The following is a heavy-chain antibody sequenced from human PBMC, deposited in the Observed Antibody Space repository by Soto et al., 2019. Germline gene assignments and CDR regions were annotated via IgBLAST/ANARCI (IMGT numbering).Heavy chain of an antibody. CDR2: ISYDGSNK. V-gene: IGHV3-30*18. J-gene: IGHJ4*02. Sequence: QVQLVESGGGGVQPGRSLRLSCAASGFTFSSYGMHWVRQAPGKGLEWEAVISYDGSNKYYADSVKGRFTISRDNSKNTLYLQMNSMRAEDTAVYYCAKDFPHITFGGVIVPFPDDWGQGTLVTVSS. D-gene: IGHD3-16*02. CDR3: AKDFPHITFGGVIVPFPDD. CDR1: GFTFSSYG.